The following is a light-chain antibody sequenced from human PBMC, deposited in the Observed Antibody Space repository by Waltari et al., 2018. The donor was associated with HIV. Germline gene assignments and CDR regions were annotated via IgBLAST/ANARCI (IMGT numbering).Light chain of an antibody. CDR3: RVWDSNSDQVV. V-gene: IGLV3-21*01. J-gene: IGLJ2*01. CDR1: NIGSKR. CDR2: DDD. Sequence: SYVLTQSPSVSLAPGRTARITCGGNNIGSKRVHCYQQKPGQAPVLVIDDDDDRPAGVPERGSGSTSENRAILTISGGDVGDEADYYCRVWDSNSDQVVFGGGTRLTVL.